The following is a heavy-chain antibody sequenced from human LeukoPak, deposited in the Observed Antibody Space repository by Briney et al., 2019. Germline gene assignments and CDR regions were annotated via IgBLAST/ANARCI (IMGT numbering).Heavy chain of an antibody. CDR3: ASSRSGSYASSFDY. V-gene: IGHV3-23*01. Sequence: GGSLRLSCAASGFTFSSYAMSWVRQAPGKGLEWVSAISGSGGSTYYADSVKGRFTISRDNSKNTLYLQMNSLRAEDTAVYYCASSRSGSYASSFDYWGQGTLVTVSS. J-gene: IGHJ4*02. CDR2: ISGSGGST. CDR1: GFTFSSYA. D-gene: IGHD1-26*01.